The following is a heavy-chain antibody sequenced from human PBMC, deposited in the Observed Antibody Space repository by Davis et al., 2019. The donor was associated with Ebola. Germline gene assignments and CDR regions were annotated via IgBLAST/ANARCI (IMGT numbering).Heavy chain of an antibody. CDR2: IIPIFGTA. Sequence: SVKVSCKASGGTFSSYAISWVRQAPGQGLEWMGGIIPIFGTANYAQKFQGRVTITADESTSTAYMELSSLRSEDTAVYYCARLGEGGFLEWDVVYWGQGTLVTVSS. V-gene: IGHV1-69*13. J-gene: IGHJ4*02. D-gene: IGHD3-3*01. CDR3: ARLGEGGFLEWDVVY. CDR1: GGTFSSYA.